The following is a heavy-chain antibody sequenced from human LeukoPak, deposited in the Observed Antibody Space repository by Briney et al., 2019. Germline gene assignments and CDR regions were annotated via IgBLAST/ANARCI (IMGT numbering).Heavy chain of an antibody. CDR2: IYPGDSDT. CDR3: ARHFSQQLSYYYYGMGV. J-gene: IGHJ6*02. CDR1: GYSFTSYW. Sequence: GESLKISCKGSGYSFTSYWIGWVRQMPGKGLEWMGIIYPGDSDTRYSPSFQGQVTISADKSISTAYLQWSSLKASDTAMYYCARHFSQQLSYYYYGMGVWGQGTTVTVSS. V-gene: IGHV5-51*01. D-gene: IGHD6-13*01.